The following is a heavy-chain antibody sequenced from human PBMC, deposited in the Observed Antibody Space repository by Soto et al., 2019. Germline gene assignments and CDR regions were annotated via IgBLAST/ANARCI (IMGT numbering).Heavy chain of an antibody. CDR2: TYWNNDN. CDR3: VHRRKIYDSVWRDYRYDCFDN. D-gene: IGHD3-16*02. J-gene: IGHJ4*02. CDR1: GFSLSTTGMG. V-gene: IGHV2-5*01. Sequence: QITLKESGPPLVEPTQTLTLTCTFSGFSLSTTGMGVGWICQPPGKALEWLALTYWNNDNRYGPSLKSRLSITRDTSKNQVVLTMTNMSPVETATYFCVHRRKIYDSVWRDYRYDCFDNWGQGSLVTVSS.